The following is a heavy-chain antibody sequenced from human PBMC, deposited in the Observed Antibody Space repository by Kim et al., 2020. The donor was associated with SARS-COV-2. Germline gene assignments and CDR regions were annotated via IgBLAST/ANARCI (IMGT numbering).Heavy chain of an antibody. CDR1: GYTLTELS. V-gene: IGHV1-24*01. J-gene: IGHJ2*01. CDR2: FDPEDGET. CDR3: ATLHDYGDYSWYFDL. Sequence: ASVKVSCKVSGYTLTELSMHWVRQAPGKGLEWMGGFDPEDGETIYAQKFQGRVTMTEDTSTDTAYMELSSLRSEDTAVYYCATLHDYGDYSWYFDLWGRGTLVTVSS. D-gene: IGHD4-17*01.